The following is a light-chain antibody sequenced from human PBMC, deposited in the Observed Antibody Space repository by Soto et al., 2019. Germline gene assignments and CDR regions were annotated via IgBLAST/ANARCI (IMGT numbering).Light chain of an antibody. CDR2: EVT. V-gene: IGLV2-23*02. J-gene: IGLJ3*02. CDR3: CSYAGSSTGV. CDR1: SSDVGSYNL. Sequence: QSALTQPASVSGSPGQSTTISCTGTSSDVGSYNLVSWYQQHPGKAPKLMIYEVTKRPSGVSNRFSGSKSGNTASLTISGLQAEDEAEYYCCSYAGSSTGVFGGGTKLTVL.